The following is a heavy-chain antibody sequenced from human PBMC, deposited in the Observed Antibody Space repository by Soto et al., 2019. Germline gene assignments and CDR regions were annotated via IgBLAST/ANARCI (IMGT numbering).Heavy chain of an antibody. J-gene: IGHJ6*04. CDR1: GYSFTSYW. D-gene: IGHD6-13*01. CDR2: IYPGDSDT. CDR3: ARQLAAAGKNYYYYAMGV. Sequence: GESLKISCKGSGYSFTSYWIGWVRQMPGKGLEWMGIIYPGDSDTRYSPSFQGQVTIAADKSISTAYLQWSSLKASDTAMYYWARQLAAAGKNYYYYAMGVWSKGTRETDSS. V-gene: IGHV5-51*01.